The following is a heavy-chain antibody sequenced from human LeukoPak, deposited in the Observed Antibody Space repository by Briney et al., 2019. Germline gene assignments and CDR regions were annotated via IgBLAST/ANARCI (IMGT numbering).Heavy chain of an antibody. CDR3: AKSLIGSGYGWAPFDY. CDR2: ISGSGGDT. J-gene: IGHJ4*02. Sequence: GGSLRLSCAASGLTFTSYAMSWVRQAPGKGREWVSAISGSGGDTYYADSVKGRFTISRDNSKNTLYLQMNSLRAEDTAVYYCAKSLIGSGYGWAPFDYWGQGTLVTVSS. CDR1: GLTFTSYA. D-gene: IGHD5-12*01. V-gene: IGHV3-23*01.